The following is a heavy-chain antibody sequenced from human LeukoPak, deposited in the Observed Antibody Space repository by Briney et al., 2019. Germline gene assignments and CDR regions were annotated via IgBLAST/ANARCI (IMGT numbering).Heavy chain of an antibody. Sequence: ASVKVSCKASGGTFSSYAISWVRQAPGQGLEWMGRIIPILGIANYAQKFQGRVTITADKSTSTAYMELSSLRSEDTAVYYCAGDQDYYGSGSFYAFDIWGQGTMVTVSS. CDR2: IIPILGIA. J-gene: IGHJ3*02. CDR1: GGTFSSYA. CDR3: AGDQDYYGSGSFYAFDI. D-gene: IGHD3-10*01. V-gene: IGHV1-69*04.